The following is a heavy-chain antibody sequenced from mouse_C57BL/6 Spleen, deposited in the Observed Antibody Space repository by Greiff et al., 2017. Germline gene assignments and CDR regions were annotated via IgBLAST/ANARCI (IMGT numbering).Heavy chain of an antibody. J-gene: IGHJ2*01. CDR2: IDPETGGT. V-gene: IGHV1-15*01. CDR3: TTYPYDCGK. D-gene: IGHD1-1*01. Sequence: QVQLQQSGAELVRPGASVTLSCKASGYTFTDYEMHWVKQTPVHGLEWIGAIDPETGGTAYNQKFKGKAILTADKSSSTAYMELRSLPSEDSAVFYCTTYPYDCGKWGQGTTLTVSS. CDR1: GYTFTDYE.